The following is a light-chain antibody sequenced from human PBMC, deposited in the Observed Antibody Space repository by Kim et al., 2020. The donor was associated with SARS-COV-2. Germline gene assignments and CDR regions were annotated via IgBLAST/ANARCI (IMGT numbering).Light chain of an antibody. J-gene: IGKJ4*01. CDR3: QQYYYVLS. CDR1: QDIRNH. Sequence: DIQMTQSPSSLSASVGDRVTITCQASQDIRNHLSWYQQKPGKAPKVLIYEGSTLETGVPSRFSGSGSGTDFTFTISSLQPKDFATYYCQQYYYVLSFGGGTKVELK. CDR2: EGS. V-gene: IGKV1-33*01.